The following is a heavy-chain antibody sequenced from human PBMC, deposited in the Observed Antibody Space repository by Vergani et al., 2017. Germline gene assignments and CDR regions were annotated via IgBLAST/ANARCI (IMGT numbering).Heavy chain of an antibody. Sequence: QVQLQQWGGGLLKPSETLSLTCVVNGGSFTSYHWTWIRQSPGEGLEWVGDIDHTGRPDYNPSLKRRLTMSVDKSRNQFSLTLNSVTATDTAIYFCARVNTETNGHLYYYYYMDVGGQGTAVTGS. CDR1: GGSFTSYH. CDR3: ARVNTETNGHLYYYYYMDV. CDR2: IDHTGRP. V-gene: IGHV4-34*01. D-gene: IGHD4-11*01. J-gene: IGHJ6*03.